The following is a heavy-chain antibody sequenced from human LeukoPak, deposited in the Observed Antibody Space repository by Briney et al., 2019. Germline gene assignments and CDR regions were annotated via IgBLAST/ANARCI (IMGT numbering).Heavy chain of an antibody. CDR2: LYSGGST. J-gene: IGHJ4*02. D-gene: IGHD1/OR15-1a*01. CDR1: GFTFSSYA. V-gene: IGHV3-53*01. Sequence: GGSLRLSCAASGFTFSSYAMSWVRQAPGKGLEWVSVLYSGGSTYYADSVKGRFTISRDNSKNTLYLQMNSLRAEDTAVYYCARSREHKYEVGYWGQGTLVTVSS. CDR3: ARSREHKYEVGY.